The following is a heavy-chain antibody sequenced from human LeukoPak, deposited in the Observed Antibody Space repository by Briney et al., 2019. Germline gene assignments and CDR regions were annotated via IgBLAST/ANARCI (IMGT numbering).Heavy chain of an antibody. J-gene: IGHJ6*02. CDR3: AKGPAAMFYYGMDV. CDR2: ISWNSGSI. CDR1: GFTFDGYA. Sequence: PGGSLRLSCAASGFTFDGYAMHWVRQAPGKGLEWVSGISWNSGSIGYADSVKGRFTISRDNAKNSLYLQMNSLRAEDTALYYCAKGPAAMFYYGMDVWGQGTTVTVSS. V-gene: IGHV3-9*01. D-gene: IGHD2-2*01.